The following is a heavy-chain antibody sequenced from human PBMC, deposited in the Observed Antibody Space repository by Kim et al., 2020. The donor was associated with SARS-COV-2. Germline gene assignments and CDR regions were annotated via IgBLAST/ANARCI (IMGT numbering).Heavy chain of an antibody. Sequence: GGSLRLSCAASGFTFSSYEMNWVRQAPGKGLEWVSYISSSGSTIYYADSVKGRFTISRDNAKNSLYLQMNSLRAEDTAVYYCASPYYDSSGYDNWFDPWGQGTLVTVSS. CDR1: GFTFSSYE. CDR2: ISSSGSTI. V-gene: IGHV3-48*03. J-gene: IGHJ5*02. CDR3: ASPYYDSSGYDNWFDP. D-gene: IGHD3-22*01.